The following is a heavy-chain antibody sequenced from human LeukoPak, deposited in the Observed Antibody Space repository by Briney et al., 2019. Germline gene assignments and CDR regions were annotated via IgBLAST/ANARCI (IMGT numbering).Heavy chain of an antibody. V-gene: IGHV4-59*08. CDR1: GGSISSYY. CDR3: ARHELGSSGWSPFDY. D-gene: IGHD6-19*01. Sequence: SSETLSLTCTVSGGSISSYYWSWIRQPPGKGLEWIGYIYYSGSTNYNPSLKSRVTISVDTSKNQFSLKLSSVTAADTAVYYCARHELGSSGWSPFDYWGQGTLVTVSS. J-gene: IGHJ4*02. CDR2: IYYSGST.